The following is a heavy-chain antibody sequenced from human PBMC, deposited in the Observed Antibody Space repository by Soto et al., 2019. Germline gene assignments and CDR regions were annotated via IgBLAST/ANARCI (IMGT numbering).Heavy chain of an antibody. D-gene: IGHD2-15*01. CDR3: VREVYWAYLDP. Sequence: EVQLVESGGGLVQPGGSLRLSCAASGFTFSSYWMHWVRQVPGKGLVWVSRINSDGSSTTYADSVRGRFTVSRDNAKNTLCLQMNSLGDEDTAVYYCVREVYWAYLDPWGQGTLVTVSS. CDR1: GFTFSSYW. J-gene: IGHJ5*02. V-gene: IGHV3-74*03. CDR2: INSDGSST.